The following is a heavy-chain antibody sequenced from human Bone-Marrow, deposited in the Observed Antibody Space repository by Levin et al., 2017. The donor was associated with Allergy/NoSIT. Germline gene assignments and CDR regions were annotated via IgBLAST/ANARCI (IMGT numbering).Heavy chain of an antibody. V-gene: IGHV1-2*06. D-gene: IGHD6-19*01. CDR1: GYTFNDYY. CDR3: ARDTSGWIPAY. J-gene: IGHJ4*02. CDR2: INPKTGGT. Sequence: PEASVKVSCKASGYTFNDYYIHWMRQAPGQGLEWMGRINPKTGGTDYPQRLEGRVTMTRDTSINTAFMELSKLRTDDTALYFCARDTSGWIPAYWGQGTLVTVSS.